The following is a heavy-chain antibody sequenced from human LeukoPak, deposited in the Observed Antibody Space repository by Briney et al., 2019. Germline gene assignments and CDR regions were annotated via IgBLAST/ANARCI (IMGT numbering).Heavy chain of an antibody. V-gene: IGHV4-34*01. J-gene: IGHJ4*02. Sequence: SETLSLTCAVYGGSFSGYYWSWIRQTAGKGLEWIGEIDHSGTTKYNPSLKSRVTISVDTSKNQFSLRLRSVTAADTAVYYCARRRDGYNFGSFYFDYWGQGILVTVSS. CDR3: ARRRDGYNFGSFYFDY. CDR1: GGSFSGYY. D-gene: IGHD5-24*01. CDR2: IDHSGTT.